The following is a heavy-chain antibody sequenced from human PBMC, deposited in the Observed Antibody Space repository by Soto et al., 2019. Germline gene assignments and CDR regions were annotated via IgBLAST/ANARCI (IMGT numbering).Heavy chain of an antibody. CDR1: GFTFSSYA. V-gene: IGHV3-23*01. CDR2: ISGSGGST. Sequence: PGGSLRLSCAASGFTFSSYAMSWVRQAPGKGLEWVSAISGSGGSTYYADSVKGRFTISRDNSKNTLYLQMNSLRAEDTAVYYCAKHSTMVRGVIPDTFDYWGQGTLVTVSS. CDR3: AKHSTMVRGVIPDTFDY. J-gene: IGHJ4*02. D-gene: IGHD3-10*01.